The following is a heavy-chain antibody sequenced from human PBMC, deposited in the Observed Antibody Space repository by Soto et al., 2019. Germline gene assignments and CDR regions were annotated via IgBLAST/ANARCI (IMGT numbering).Heavy chain of an antibody. CDR1: VYIFARYW. V-gene: IGHV5-51*01. D-gene: IGHD3-22*01. CDR2: IHPDDSDS. Sequence: GESLNISWKCSVYIFARYWIAWVRQMPGKGLELMGIIHPDDSDSRYSPAFQGQVTISADKSLNTAYLQWSSLRASDTATYYCARVRDSTIFDPWGQGTLVTVS. J-gene: IGHJ5*02. CDR3: ARVRDSTIFDP.